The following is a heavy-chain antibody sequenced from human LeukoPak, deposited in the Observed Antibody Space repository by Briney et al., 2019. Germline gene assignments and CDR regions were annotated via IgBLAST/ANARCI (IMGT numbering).Heavy chain of an antibody. CDR2: IHYSGIA. J-gene: IGHJ6*02. CDR3: VKFGVDYDMGV. Sequence: PSETLSLTCTVSGDSISGSYWTWVRQPPGHVLDWIGQIHYSGIAAFNPSLKRRITISVDTSKNQMSLTLTSVTAAVTAIYYCVKFGVDYDMGVWGQGTTVTVSS. CDR1: GDSISGSY. D-gene: IGHD3-16*01. V-gene: IGHV4-59*01.